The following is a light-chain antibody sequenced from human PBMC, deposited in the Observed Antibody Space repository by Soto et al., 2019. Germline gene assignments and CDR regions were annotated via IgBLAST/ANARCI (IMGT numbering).Light chain of an antibody. Sequence: SVLTQPAAVSGSPGQSIAISCTGTRSEVGSDNSSAWYQQHPGKAPRVVVFEVTKRPSGISDRFSGSKSGYTASLRTSGLLSEDEAEYFCLSCGGNSIWLFGRGTK. CDR1: RSEVGSDNS. J-gene: IGLJ2*01. CDR2: EVT. CDR3: LSCGGNSIWL. V-gene: IGLV2-23*02.